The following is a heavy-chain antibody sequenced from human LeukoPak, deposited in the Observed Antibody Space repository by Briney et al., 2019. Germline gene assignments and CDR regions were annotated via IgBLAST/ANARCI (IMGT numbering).Heavy chain of an antibody. J-gene: IGHJ4*02. Sequence: GGSLRLSCAASAFTFSSYGMHWVRQAPGKGLEWVAYIQYDRTNEQYAHSVKGRFRISRDNSNNILYLQMHSLTAEDTAVYYCAKPFGFLEWLYGGYFDSWGQGTLVTVSS. D-gene: IGHD3-3*01. CDR3: AKPFGFLEWLYGGYFDS. CDR2: IQYDRTNE. CDR1: AFTFSSYG. V-gene: IGHV3-30*02.